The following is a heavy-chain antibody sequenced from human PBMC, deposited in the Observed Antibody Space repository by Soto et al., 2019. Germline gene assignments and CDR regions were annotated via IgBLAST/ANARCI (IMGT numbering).Heavy chain of an antibody. CDR1: GYTFTSYD. D-gene: IGHD6-6*01. Sequence: APVKVTCKASGYTFTSYDINWVREATGQGLEWMGWMNPNSGNTGYAQKFQGRVTMTRNTSISTAYMELSSLRSEDTAVYYCATGKWRARRHYYYMDVCGKGTTVTVSS. CDR2: MNPNSGNT. CDR3: ATGKWRARRHYYYMDV. V-gene: IGHV1-8*01. J-gene: IGHJ6*03.